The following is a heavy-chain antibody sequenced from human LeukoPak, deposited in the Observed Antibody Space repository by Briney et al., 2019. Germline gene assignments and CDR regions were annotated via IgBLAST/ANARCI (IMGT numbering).Heavy chain of an antibody. CDR1: GFTFGSYE. J-gene: IGHJ4*02. CDR3: ARAGFDILTGYYDY. Sequence: GGSLRLSCAASGFTFGSYEMNWVRQAPGKGLEWVSYISSSGSTIYYADSVKGRFTISRDNAKNSLYLQMNSLRAEDTAVYYCARAGFDILTGYYDYWGQGTLVTVSS. V-gene: IGHV3-48*03. CDR2: ISSSGSTI. D-gene: IGHD3-9*01.